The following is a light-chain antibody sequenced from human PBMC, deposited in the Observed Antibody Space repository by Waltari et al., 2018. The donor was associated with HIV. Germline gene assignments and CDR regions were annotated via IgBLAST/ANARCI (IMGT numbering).Light chain of an antibody. V-gene: IGLV2-14*01. CDR1: SSDVGGYNF. CDR2: EVR. J-gene: IGLJ2*01. Sequence: QSALTQPASVSGSPGQSITISCTGTSSDVGGYNFVSWFQHHPGKAPKVMIYEVRNRPSGVSNRFSGSKSGNPAALTISGLQAEDEAAYYCSSYTSCSTLVFGGGTKLTVL. CDR3: SSYTSCSTLV.